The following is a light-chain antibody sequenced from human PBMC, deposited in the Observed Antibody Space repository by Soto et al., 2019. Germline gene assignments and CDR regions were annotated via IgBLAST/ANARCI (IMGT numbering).Light chain of an antibody. J-gene: IGKJ1*01. CDR1: QDISTW. V-gene: IGKV1-12*01. Sequence: DIQMTQSPASLSASVGDRVTITCRASQDISTWLAWYQHKPGTAPKLLIYAASNLHRGVPSRFSGSGSGTDFTLTISSLQPEDFATYYCLQDYNYPWTFGQGTKVDIK. CDR3: LQDYNYPWT. CDR2: AAS.